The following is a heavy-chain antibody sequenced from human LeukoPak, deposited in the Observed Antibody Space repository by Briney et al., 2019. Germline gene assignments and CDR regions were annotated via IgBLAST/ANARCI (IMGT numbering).Heavy chain of an antibody. V-gene: IGHV7-4-1*02. CDR1: GYTFTSYT. D-gene: IGHD3-16*02. CDR3: ARAYQPLGGLSLPDY. CDR2: INTNTGNP. J-gene: IGHJ4*02. Sequence: SVKVSCKASGYTFTSYTMNWVRQAPGQGLEWMGWINTNTGNPTYAQGFTGRFVFSLDTSVSTAYLLISSLKAEDTAVYYCARAYQPLGGLSLPDYWGQGTLVTVSS.